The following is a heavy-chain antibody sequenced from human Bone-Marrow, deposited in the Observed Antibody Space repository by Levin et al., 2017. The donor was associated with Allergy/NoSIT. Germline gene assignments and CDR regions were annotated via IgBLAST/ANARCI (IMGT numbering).Heavy chain of an antibody. CDR1: GGSIDNYY. D-gene: IGHD5-24*01. CDR2: VYFSGYT. J-gene: IGHJ5*02. V-gene: IGHV4-59*01. Sequence: PSETLSLTCSVSGGSIDNYYWNWIRQSPGKGLEWIGYVYFSGYTMYNPSLKSRVTISVDTSKNQVSLNVNSLTAADTAIYYCARDVGPTYGSFDPWGQGTLVTVS. CDR3: ARDVGPTYGSFDP.